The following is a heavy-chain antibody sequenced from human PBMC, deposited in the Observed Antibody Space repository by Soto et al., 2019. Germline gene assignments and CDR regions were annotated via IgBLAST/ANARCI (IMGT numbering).Heavy chain of an antibody. D-gene: IGHD3-10*01. CDR3: AKPAGGGGY. V-gene: IGHV3-53*01. Sequence: EVQLVESGGGLIQPGGSLRLSCAVSGFTVSNNYMSWVRQAPGKGLEGVSVIYSGGYTAYGDSVKGRFTISRDNSKNTLNLQINTGGADDTVLYYWAKPAGGGGYWGQGTLVTVSS. CDR1: GFTVSNNY. J-gene: IGHJ4*02. CDR2: IYSGGYT.